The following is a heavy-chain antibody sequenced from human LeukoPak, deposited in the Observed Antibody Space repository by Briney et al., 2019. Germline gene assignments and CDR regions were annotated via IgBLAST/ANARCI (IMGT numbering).Heavy chain of an antibody. CDR3: ARAPYYDSSGQVDY. V-gene: IGHV4-34*01. J-gene: IGHJ4*02. CDR2: INHSGST. Sequence: ASETLSLTCAAYGGSPRGCYWSWIRQPPGKGLEWIGEINHSGSTNYNPSLKSRVTISVDTSKNQFSLKLSSVTAADTAVYYCARAPYYDSSGQVDYWGQGTLVTVSS. D-gene: IGHD3-22*01. CDR1: GGSPRGCY.